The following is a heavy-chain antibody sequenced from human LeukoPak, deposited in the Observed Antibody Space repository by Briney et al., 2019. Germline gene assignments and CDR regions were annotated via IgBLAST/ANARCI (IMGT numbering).Heavy chain of an antibody. D-gene: IGHD1-26*01. J-gene: IGHJ4*02. Sequence: GGSLRLSCAASGFTFNSYEMNWVRQAPGKGLEWVSHISSSGSNKYDADSVKGRFTISRDNAKNSLYLQMNSLRVEDTAVYYCARDLGATIFDFDYWGQGTLVTVSS. CDR2: ISSSGSNK. CDR1: GFTFNSYE. V-gene: IGHV3-48*03. CDR3: ARDLGATIFDFDY.